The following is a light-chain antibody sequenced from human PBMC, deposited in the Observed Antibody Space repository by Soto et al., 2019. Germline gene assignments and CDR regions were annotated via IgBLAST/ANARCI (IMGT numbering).Light chain of an antibody. CDR1: QGISSY. CDR2: ASS. V-gene: IGKV1-8*01. J-gene: IGKJ4*02. CDR3: HEYYSYPLT. Sequence: AIRMTQSPFSFSASTGDRVTITCRPRQGISSYLAWYQQKQGKAPKLLIYASSTLQSGVPPRLSGSGSGTEFTPTITCLQLEDVAPNSCHEYYSYPLTFGGGTKV.